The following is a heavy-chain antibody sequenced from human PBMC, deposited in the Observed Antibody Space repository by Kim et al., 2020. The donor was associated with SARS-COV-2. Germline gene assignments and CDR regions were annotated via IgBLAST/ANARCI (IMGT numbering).Heavy chain of an antibody. CDR2: VYYIGST. CDR3: ASSHLISVPD. J-gene: IGHJ4*02. CDR1: GGSINSNTYY. Sequence: SETLSLTCTVSGGSINSNTYYWGWIRQPPGKGLEYIGAVYYIGSTYYNPSLKSRLTISIDTSRNRFSLHLRSATAADTAVYYCASSHLISVPDWGRGTVV. V-gene: IGHV4-39*01.